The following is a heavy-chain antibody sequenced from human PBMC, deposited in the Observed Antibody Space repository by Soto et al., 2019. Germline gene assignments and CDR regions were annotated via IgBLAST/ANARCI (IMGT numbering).Heavy chain of an antibody. D-gene: IGHD6-13*01. V-gene: IGHV1-69*13. Sequence: SVKVSCKASGSTFSSYAISWVRQAPGQGLEWMGGIIPIFGTANYAQKFQGRVTITADESTSTAYMELSSLRSEDTAVYYCAMPAGLYISSWEDYHYYRMDVWGQGTTVTVSS. CDR1: GSTFSSYA. CDR2: IIPIFGTA. CDR3: AMPAGLYISSWEDYHYYRMDV. J-gene: IGHJ6*02.